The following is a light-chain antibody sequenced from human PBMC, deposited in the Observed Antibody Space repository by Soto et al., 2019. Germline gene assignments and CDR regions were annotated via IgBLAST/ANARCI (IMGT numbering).Light chain of an antibody. CDR2: DAS. CDR3: QQYDAYSWT. J-gene: IGKJ1*01. V-gene: IGKV1-5*01. CDR1: QSISNW. Sequence: DIQMTQTPSTLSASVGDRVTITCRASQSISNWLVWYQQKPGKAPKLLIYDASSLESGVPSRFSGSGSRTEFTLTISRLQPDDFGTYYCQQYDAYSWTFGQGTKVEIK.